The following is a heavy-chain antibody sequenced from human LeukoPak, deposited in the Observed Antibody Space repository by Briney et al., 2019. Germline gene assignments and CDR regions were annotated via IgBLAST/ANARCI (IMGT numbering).Heavy chain of an antibody. CDR1: GFTLSSYG. CDR2: IDYSGGSS. CDR3: ASNSGWYGVP. Sequence: PGGSLRLSYTVSGFTLSSYGMSWIRQAPGKGLEWVSSIDYSGGSSYYADSVKGRFTISRDDSKNTLYLQLNSLRAEDTAVYYCASNSGWYGVPWGQGTLVTVSS. D-gene: IGHD6-19*01. J-gene: IGHJ5*02. V-gene: IGHV3-23*01.